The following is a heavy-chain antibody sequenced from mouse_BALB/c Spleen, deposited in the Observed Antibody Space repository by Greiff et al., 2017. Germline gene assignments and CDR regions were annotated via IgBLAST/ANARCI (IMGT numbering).Heavy chain of an antibody. CDR3: AISTGYYAMDY. V-gene: IGHV2-9*02. CDR1: GFSLTSYG. CDR2: IWAGGST. Sequence: VMLVESGPGLVAPSQSLSITCTVSGFSLTSYGVHWVRQPPGKGLEWLGVIWAGGSTNYNSALMSRLSISKDNSKSQVFLKMNSLQTDDTAMYYCAISTGYYAMDYWGQGTSVTVFS. J-gene: IGHJ4*01. D-gene: IGHD1-1*01.